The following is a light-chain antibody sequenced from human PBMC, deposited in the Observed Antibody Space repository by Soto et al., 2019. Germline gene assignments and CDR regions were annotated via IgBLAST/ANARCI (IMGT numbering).Light chain of an antibody. CDR1: QGINSN. J-gene: IGKJ4*01. Sequence: DIQLTQSPSFLSASIGDRVTITCRASQGINSNLAWYQQKPGKVPKVLIYGASTLQSGVPSRFSGSGSGTEFNLTISSLQPEDFATYYCQQLNNNPLTFGGGTKVEIK. V-gene: IGKV1-9*01. CDR3: QQLNNNPLT. CDR2: GAS.